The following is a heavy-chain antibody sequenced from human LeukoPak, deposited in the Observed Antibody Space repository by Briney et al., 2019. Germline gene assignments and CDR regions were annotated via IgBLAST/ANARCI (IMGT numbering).Heavy chain of an antibody. D-gene: IGHD1-1*01. CDR1: GFTFSSYG. V-gene: IGHV3-30*18. Sequence: GGSLRLSCAPSGFTFSSYGMHWVRQAPGKGLEWVAVIANDGRNRYYVDSVKGRFTISRDNSKNTLYLQMNSLRAEDTAVYYCANEMNWSFGYWGQGTLVTVSS. J-gene: IGHJ4*02. CDR2: IANDGRNR. CDR3: ANEMNWSFGY.